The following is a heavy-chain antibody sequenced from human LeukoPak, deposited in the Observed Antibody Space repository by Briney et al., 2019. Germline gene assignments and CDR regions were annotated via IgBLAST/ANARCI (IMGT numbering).Heavy chain of an antibody. CDR3: ARGRSSSSWILSRRLFDY. CDR2: MNPNSGKT. J-gene: IGHJ4*02. Sequence: GASVKXXXKXSXXTFTSYDIXRVRQATGQGLEWMGWMNPNSGKTGHAQKFQGRVTITRNTSIRTDYMELRRRRDEDTAVYYCARGRSSSSWILSRRLFDYWGQGTLVTVSS. V-gene: IGHV1-8*03. D-gene: IGHD6-13*01. CDR1: XXTFTSYD.